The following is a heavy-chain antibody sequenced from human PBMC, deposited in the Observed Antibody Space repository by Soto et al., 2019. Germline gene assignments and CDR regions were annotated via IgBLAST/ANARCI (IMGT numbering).Heavy chain of an antibody. Sequence: NPSEPLSQASNRSGGPISSRKYYWGWFRQPPGKGLEWIGSIYYSGSTYYNPSLKSRVTISVDTSKNQFSLKLSSVTAADTAVYYCARRINGYNDIPRWAQGTLGTVST. V-gene: IGHV4-39*01. CDR1: GGPISSRKYY. CDR2: IYYSGST. J-gene: IGHJ4*02. D-gene: IGHD3-9*01. CDR3: ARRINGYNDIPR.